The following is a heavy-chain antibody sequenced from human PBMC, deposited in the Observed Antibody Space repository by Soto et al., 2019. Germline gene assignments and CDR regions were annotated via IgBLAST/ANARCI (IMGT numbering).Heavy chain of an antibody. CDR3: ARCDFWSGSRNYYYYGMDV. D-gene: IGHD3-3*01. CDR2: INSDGSST. J-gene: IGHJ6*02. CDR1: GFTFISYW. Sequence: GGSLRLSCAASGFTFISYWMHWGRQAPGKGLVWVSRINSDGSSTSYADSVKGRFTISRDNAKNTLYLQMNSLRAEDTAVYYCARCDFWSGSRNYYYYGMDVWGQGTTVTVSS. V-gene: IGHV3-74*01.